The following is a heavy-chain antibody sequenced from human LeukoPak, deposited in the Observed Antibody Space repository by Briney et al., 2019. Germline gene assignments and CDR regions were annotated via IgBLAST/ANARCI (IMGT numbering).Heavy chain of an antibody. D-gene: IGHD6-6*01. CDR1: GYTFTSYG. V-gene: IGHV1-18*01. CDR3: ARGEYSSSPSYYYHGMDV. CDR2: ISAYNGNT. J-gene: IGHJ6*02. Sequence: ASVKVSCKASGYTFTSYGISWVRQAPGQGLEWMGWISAYNGNTNYAQKLQGRVTMTTDTSTSTAYMELRSLRSDDTAVYYCARGEYSSSPSYYYHGMDVWGQGTTVTVSS.